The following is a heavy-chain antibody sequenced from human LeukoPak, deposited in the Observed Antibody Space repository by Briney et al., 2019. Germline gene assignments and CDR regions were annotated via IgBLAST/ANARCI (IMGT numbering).Heavy chain of an antibody. Sequence: PSETLSLTCTVSGGSISSYYWSWIRQPAEKGLEWIGRIYTSGSTNYNPSLKSRVTISVDTSKNQFSLKLSSVTAADTAVYYCARRSGSYFRAGWLDPWGQGTLVTVSS. CDR3: ARRSGSYFRAGWLDP. J-gene: IGHJ5*02. CDR2: IYTSGST. CDR1: GGSISSYY. V-gene: IGHV4-4*07. D-gene: IGHD1-26*01.